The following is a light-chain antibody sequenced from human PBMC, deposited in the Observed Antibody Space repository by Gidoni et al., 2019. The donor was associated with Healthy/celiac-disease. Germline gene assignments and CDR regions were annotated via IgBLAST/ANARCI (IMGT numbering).Light chain of an antibody. Sequence: SYELTQPPSVSVSPGQTASITCSGDKLGDKYACWYQQKPCQSPVLVIYQDSKRPSGIPERFSGSNSGNTATLTISGTQAMDEADYYCQAWASSTVVFGGGTKLTVL. CDR2: QDS. J-gene: IGLJ2*01. CDR3: QAWASSTVV. V-gene: IGLV3-1*01. CDR1: KLGDKY.